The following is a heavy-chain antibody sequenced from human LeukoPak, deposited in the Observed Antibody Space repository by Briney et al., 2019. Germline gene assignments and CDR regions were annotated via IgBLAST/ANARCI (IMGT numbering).Heavy chain of an antibody. J-gene: IGHJ4*02. D-gene: IGHD6-19*01. Sequence: ASVKVSCKASGGTFSSYAISWVRQAPGQGLEWMGIINPSGGSTSYAQKFQGRVTMTRDTSTSTVYMELSSLRSEDTAVYYCARVPRGAGYFDYWGQGTLVTVSS. CDR2: INPSGGST. V-gene: IGHV1-46*01. CDR3: ARVPRGAGYFDY. CDR1: GGTFSSYA.